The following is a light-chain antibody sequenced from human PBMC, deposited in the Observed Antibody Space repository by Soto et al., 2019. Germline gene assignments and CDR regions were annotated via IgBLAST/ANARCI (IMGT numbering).Light chain of an antibody. CDR1: SSDVGAYDY. CDR2: DVT. Sequence: ALAQPRSVSGSPGQSVTISCTGTSSDVGAYDYVSWYQQHPDKAPKLIIYDVTMRPSGVPDRFSGSKSGNTASLTISGLQSEDEADYFCCSFAGSYTYVFATGTKVTVL. CDR3: CSFAGSYTYV. V-gene: IGLV2-11*01. J-gene: IGLJ1*01.